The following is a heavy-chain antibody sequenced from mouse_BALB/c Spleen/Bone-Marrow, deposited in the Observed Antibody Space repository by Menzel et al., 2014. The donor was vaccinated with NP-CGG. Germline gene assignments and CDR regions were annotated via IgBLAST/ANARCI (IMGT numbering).Heavy chain of an antibody. CDR3: KVKGY. Sequence: VQLVESDAELVKPGASVKISCKASGYTFTDHAIHWVKQKPEQGLEWIGYISPGSGDIKYDEKFKGKATLTADKSSSTAYMQLNSLTSEDSAVYFCKVKGYWGQGTTLTVSS. J-gene: IGHJ2*01. V-gene: IGHV1S53*02. CDR1: GYTFTDHA. CDR2: ISPGSGDI.